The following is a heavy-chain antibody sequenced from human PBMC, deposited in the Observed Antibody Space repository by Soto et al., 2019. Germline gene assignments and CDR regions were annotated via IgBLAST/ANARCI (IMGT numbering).Heavy chain of an antibody. CDR1: GFIFSTYA. Sequence: GGSLRLSCTASGFIFSTYAMNWVRQAPGKGLEWVSAISNSGDSTYYAESVRGRFTISRDDSINTLYLHLRSLRPEDTAVYYCAHPRGYGVFDAVDIWGQGTMVTVSS. CDR3: AHPRGYGVFDAVDI. J-gene: IGHJ3*02. D-gene: IGHD4-17*01. V-gene: IGHV3-23*01. CDR2: ISNSGDST.